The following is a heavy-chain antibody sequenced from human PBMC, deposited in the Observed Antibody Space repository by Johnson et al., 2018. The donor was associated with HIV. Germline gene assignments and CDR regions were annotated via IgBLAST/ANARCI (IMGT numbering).Heavy chain of an antibody. CDR3: ARDYEWFGEFVDAFDI. CDR2: ISYDGSNK. Sequence: QVQLVESGGGVVQPGRSLRLSCAASGFTFSSYAMHWVRQAPGKGLEWVAVISYDGSNKYYADSVKGRFTISRDNSKNTLYLQMNSLRAEDTAVYYCARDYEWFGEFVDAFDIWGQGTMVTV. J-gene: IGHJ3*02. V-gene: IGHV3-30-3*01. CDR1: GFTFSSYA. D-gene: IGHD3-10*01.